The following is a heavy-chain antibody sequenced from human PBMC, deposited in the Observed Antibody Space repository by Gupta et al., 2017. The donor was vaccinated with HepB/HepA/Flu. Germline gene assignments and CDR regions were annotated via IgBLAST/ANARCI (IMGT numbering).Heavy chain of an antibody. CDR2: FYSGSST. CDR3: ARNRWGGTGVYWYFDL. CDR1: GFTVTNNY. Sequence: EVHLVESGGGLVQPGGSLRLSCAVSGFTVTNNYLSWVRQAPGKGLEGVSIFYSGSSTTYTESVKGRFNISSDNSKNTMYLQMNSLRAEDTAVYYCARNRWGGTGVYWYFDLWGRGTLVTVSS. J-gene: IGHJ2*01. D-gene: IGHD3-10*01. V-gene: IGHV3-66*01.